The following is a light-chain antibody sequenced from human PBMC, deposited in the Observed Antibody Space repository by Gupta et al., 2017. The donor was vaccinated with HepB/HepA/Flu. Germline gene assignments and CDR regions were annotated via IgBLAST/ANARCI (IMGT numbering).Light chain of an antibody. CDR3: NSRDNSGDHVV. J-gene: IGLJ2*01. V-gene: IGLV3-19*01. CDR2: GKN. Sequence: SSEVTQEPAVSVALGQTVRITCQGDSLTSYPTSWYQQKPGQAPVLVIFGKNNRPSGIPDRFSGSSSENTASLTITGAQAEDEADYYCNSRDNSGDHVVLGGGTKWTVL. CDR1: SLTSYP.